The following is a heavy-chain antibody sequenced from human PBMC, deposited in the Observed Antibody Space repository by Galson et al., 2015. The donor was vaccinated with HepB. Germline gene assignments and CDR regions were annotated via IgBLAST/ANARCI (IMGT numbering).Heavy chain of an antibody. Sequence: SLRLSCAASGFTFGDYAMSWFRQAPGKGLEWVGFIRSKAYGGTTEYAASVKGRFTISRDDSKSIAYLQMNSLKTEDTAVYYCTRDLVVPAAMFDYYYYYMDVWGKGTTVTVSS. CDR1: GFTFGDYA. D-gene: IGHD2-2*01. J-gene: IGHJ6*03. V-gene: IGHV3-49*03. CDR3: TRDLVVPAAMFDYYYYYMDV. CDR2: IRSKAYGGTT.